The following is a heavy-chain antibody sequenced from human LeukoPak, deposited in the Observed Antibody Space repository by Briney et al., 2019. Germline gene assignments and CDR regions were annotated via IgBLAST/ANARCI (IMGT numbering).Heavy chain of an antibody. CDR1: GFTFSSYW. Sequence: GGSLRLSCAASGFTFSSYWMHWVRQAPGKGLVWVSRINTDGGSTSYADSVKGRFTISRDNAKNSLYLQMNSLRAEDTAVYYCARAFASGIRRALWFGDLLRAQGTLVTVSS. CDR3: ARAFASGIRRALWFGDLL. J-gene: IGHJ4*02. D-gene: IGHD3-10*01. CDR2: INTDGGST. V-gene: IGHV3-74*01.